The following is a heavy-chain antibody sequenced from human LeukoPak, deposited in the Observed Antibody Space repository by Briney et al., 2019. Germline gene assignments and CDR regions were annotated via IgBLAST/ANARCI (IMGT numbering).Heavy chain of an antibody. J-gene: IGHJ4*02. D-gene: IGHD3-10*01. CDR2: IYYSGST. CDR3: ARDEADYYGSGSYYDY. V-gene: IGHV4-39*07. CDR1: GGSISSSSYY. Sequence: PSETLPLTCTVSGGSISSSSYYWGWIRQPPGKGLEWIGSIYYSGSTYYIPSLKSRVTISVDTSKNQFSLKLSSVTAADTAVYYCARDEADYYGSGSYYDYWGQGTLVTVSS.